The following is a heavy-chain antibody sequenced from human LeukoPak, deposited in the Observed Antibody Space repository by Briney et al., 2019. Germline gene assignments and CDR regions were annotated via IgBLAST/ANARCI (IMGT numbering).Heavy chain of an antibody. Sequence: SVKVSCKASGFTFTSSAGQWVRQARGQRLEWIGWIVVGSGNTNYAQKFQERVTITRDMSTSTAYMELSSLRSEDTAVYYCAAPGPEYSSGWYPYFDYWGQGTLVTVSS. CDR2: IVVGSGNT. J-gene: IGHJ4*02. D-gene: IGHD6-19*01. CDR1: GFTFTSSA. V-gene: IGHV1-58*01. CDR3: AAPGPEYSSGWYPYFDY.